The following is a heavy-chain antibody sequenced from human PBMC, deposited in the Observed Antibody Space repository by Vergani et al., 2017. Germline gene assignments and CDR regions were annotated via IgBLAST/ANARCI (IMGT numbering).Heavy chain of an antibody. D-gene: IGHD3-22*01. J-gene: IGHJ4*02. CDR2: IKSKTDGGTT. CDR1: GFTFNNAW. CDR3: TTPVPEDYDSSGD. Sequence: EVQLVESGGGLVKPGGSLRLSCAASGFTFNNAWMSWVRPAPGTGLEWVGHIKSKTDGGTTDYAAPVKGRFTISRDDSKNTLYLQMNSMKTEDTAVYYCTTPVPEDYDSSGDWGQGTRVTVSS. V-gene: IGHV3-15*01.